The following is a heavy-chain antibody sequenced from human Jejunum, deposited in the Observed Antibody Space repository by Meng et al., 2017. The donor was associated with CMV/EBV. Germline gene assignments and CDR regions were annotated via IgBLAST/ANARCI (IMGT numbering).Heavy chain of an antibody. CDR2: ISYDGSNK. Sequence: QVQLVESGGGVVQPGRSLSLSCAASGFTFSSYAMHWVRQAPGKGLEWVAVISYDGSNKYYADSVKGRFTISRDPSKNTLYLQMNSLTTEDTAVYFCVTNSGGLGYWGHGTLVTVSS. J-gene: IGHJ4*01. D-gene: IGHD6-19*01. CDR1: GFTFSSYA. V-gene: IGHV3-30-3*01. CDR3: VTNSGGLGY.